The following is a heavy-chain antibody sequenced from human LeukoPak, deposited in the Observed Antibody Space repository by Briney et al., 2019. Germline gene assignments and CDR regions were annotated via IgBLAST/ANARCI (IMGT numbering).Heavy chain of an antibody. Sequence: GGSLRLSCAASGFTVSSNYMSWVRQAPGKGLVWVSRINSDGSSTNYADSVKGRFTISRDNAKNTLYLQMNSLRAEDTAVYYCARVSNSWVDYWGQGTLVTVSS. V-gene: IGHV3-74*01. CDR2: INSDGSST. D-gene: IGHD6-13*01. J-gene: IGHJ4*02. CDR1: GFTVSSNY. CDR3: ARVSNSWVDY.